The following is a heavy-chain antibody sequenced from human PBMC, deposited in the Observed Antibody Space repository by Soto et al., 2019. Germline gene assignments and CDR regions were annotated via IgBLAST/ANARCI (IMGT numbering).Heavy chain of an antibody. Sequence: EVQLVESGGGLVKPGGSLRLSCAASGFTFSNAWMSWVRQAPGKGLEWVGRIKSKTDGGTTDYAAPVKGRFTISRDDSKNTLYLQMNSLKTEDTAVYYCTTDNTLDYPDAFDIWGHGTMVTVSS. D-gene: IGHD4-17*01. CDR1: GFTFSNAW. V-gene: IGHV3-15*01. J-gene: IGHJ3*02. CDR3: TTDNTLDYPDAFDI. CDR2: IKSKTDGGTT.